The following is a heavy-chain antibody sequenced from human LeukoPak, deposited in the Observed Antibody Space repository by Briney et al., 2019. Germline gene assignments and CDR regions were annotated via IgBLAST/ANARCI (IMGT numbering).Heavy chain of an antibody. Sequence: PGRSLRLSCAASGFTVSSNYMSWVRQAPGKGLEWVSVIYSGGSTYYADSVKGRFTISRDNSKNTLYLQMNSLRAEDTAVYYCAREDSYGYYFDYWGQGTLVTVSS. J-gene: IGHJ4*02. CDR1: GFTVSSNY. D-gene: IGHD5-18*01. CDR3: AREDSYGYYFDY. V-gene: IGHV3-66*01. CDR2: IYSGGST.